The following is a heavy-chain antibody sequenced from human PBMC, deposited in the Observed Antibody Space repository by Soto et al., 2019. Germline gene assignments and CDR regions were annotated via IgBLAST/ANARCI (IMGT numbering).Heavy chain of an antibody. J-gene: IGHJ6*02. CDR1: GGSISSGGYY. D-gene: IGHD6-13*01. V-gene: IGHV4-31*03. Sequence: SETLSLTCTVSGGSISSGGYYWSWIRQHPGKGLEWIGYIYYSGSTYYNPSLKSRVTISVDTSKNQFSLKLSSVTAADTAVYYCARVRQLVLPSYYYYGMDVWGQGTTVTVSS. CDR3: ARVRQLVLPSYYYYGMDV. CDR2: IYYSGST.